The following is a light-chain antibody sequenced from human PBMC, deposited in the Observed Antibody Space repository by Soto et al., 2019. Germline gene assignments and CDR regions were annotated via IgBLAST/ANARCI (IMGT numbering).Light chain of an antibody. Sequence: EIVLTQSPGTLSLSPGERAILSCRASQSVSNNYLAWYQQKPGQAPRLLIYGASNRATGIPDRFSGSGSGTDFTLTISRLEPEDFAVHYCQQYGSSGTFGQGTKVDIK. CDR3: QQYGSSGT. V-gene: IGKV3-20*01. CDR1: QSVSNNY. J-gene: IGKJ1*01. CDR2: GAS.